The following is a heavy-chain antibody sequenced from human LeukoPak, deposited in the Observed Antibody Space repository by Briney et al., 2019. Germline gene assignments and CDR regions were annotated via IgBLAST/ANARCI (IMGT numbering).Heavy chain of an antibody. CDR2: MNQDGSVK. D-gene: IGHD3-16*02. J-gene: IGHJ4*02. CDR1: GFTFSAYW. Sequence: GGSLRLPCAASGFTFSAYWMTWARQAPGKGLEWVANMNQDGSVKHYVDSVKGRFTISRDNANSLYLQMNSLRAEDTAVYYCARDADRKFDYWGQGTLVTVSS. CDR3: ARDADRKFDY. V-gene: IGHV3-7*01.